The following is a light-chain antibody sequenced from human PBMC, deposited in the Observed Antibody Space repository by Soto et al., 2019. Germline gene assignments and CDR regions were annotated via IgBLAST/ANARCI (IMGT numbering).Light chain of an antibody. V-gene: IGKV1-16*02. CDR3: QQYNNYPIT. CDR1: QDISNS. CDR2: LAS. J-gene: IGKJ5*01. Sequence: DIQMTQSPSSLSASVGDRVTITCRASQDISNSLAWFQQKPGKAPKSLIYLASNLQSGVPSKFSGGGSGTDFTLTISSRQPEDFATYYCQQYNNYPITFCQGTRLEIK.